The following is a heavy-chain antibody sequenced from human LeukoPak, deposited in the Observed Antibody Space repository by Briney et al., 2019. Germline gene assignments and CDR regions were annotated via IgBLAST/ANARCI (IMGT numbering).Heavy chain of an antibody. CDR1: GFTFSDYW. CDR3: ARSVGD. Sequence: GSLRLSCAASGFTFSDYWMHWVRQAPGKGLVWVSRISSDGSRVTYADSVKGRFTISRDNAKNTLYLQMNSLRAEDTAVYYCARSVGDWGQGTLVTVSS. D-gene: IGHD3-10*01. CDR2: ISSDGSRV. V-gene: IGHV3-74*01. J-gene: IGHJ4*02.